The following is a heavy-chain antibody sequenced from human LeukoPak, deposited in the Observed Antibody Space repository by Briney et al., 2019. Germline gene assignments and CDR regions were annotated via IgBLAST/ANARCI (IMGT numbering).Heavy chain of an antibody. Sequence: SETLPLTCTVSGYSISSGYYWGWIRQPPGKGLEWIGSIYHSGSTYYNPSLKSRVTITVDTSKNQFSLKLSSVTAADTAVYYCARGSRKEVYSSSWLPGAPTPPFDYWGQGTLVTVSS. V-gene: IGHV4-38-2*02. J-gene: IGHJ4*02. CDR2: IYHSGST. D-gene: IGHD6-13*01. CDR1: GYSISSGYY. CDR3: ARGSRKEVYSSSWLPGAPTPPFDY.